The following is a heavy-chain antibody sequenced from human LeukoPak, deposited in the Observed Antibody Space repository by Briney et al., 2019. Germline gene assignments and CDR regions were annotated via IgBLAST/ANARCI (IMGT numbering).Heavy chain of an antibody. Sequence: GESLKISCKPSGYSFTSSWIGWVRRMPGKGLEWMGIIYPGDSETIYSPSFQGQVTISVDKSFSTAYLQWSSLKASDTAMYYCARQYITGWQSFDYWGQGTLVTVSS. V-gene: IGHV5-51*01. CDR1: GYSFTSSW. D-gene: IGHD6-19*01. CDR3: ARQYITGWQSFDY. J-gene: IGHJ4*02. CDR2: IYPGDSET.